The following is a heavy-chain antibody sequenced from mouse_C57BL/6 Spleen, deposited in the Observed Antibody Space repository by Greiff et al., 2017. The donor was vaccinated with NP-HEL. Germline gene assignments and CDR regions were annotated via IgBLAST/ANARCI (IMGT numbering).Heavy chain of an antibody. CDR3: VRQWDDGYSGFAY. Sequence: DVKLVESGGGLVQPKGSLKLSCAASGFSFNTYAMNWVRQAPGKGLEWVARIRSKSNNYATYYADSVKDRFTISRDDSESMLYLQMNNLKTEDTAMYYCVRQWDDGYSGFAYWGQGTLVTVSA. J-gene: IGHJ3*01. CDR2: IRSKSNNYAT. D-gene: IGHD2-3*01. V-gene: IGHV10-1*01. CDR1: GFSFNTYA.